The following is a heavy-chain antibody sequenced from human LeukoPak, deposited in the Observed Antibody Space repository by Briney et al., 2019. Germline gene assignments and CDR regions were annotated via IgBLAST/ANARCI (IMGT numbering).Heavy chain of an antibody. D-gene: IGHD6-19*01. V-gene: IGHV3-23*01. J-gene: IGHJ4*02. CDR2: ISGSGGTT. CDR1: GFTFSSYA. CDR3: AKRLGSGWLFDY. Sequence: QTGGSLRLSCAASGFTFSSYAMSWVRQAPGKGLEWVSGISGSGGTTYYADSVKGQLTISKDNSKNTLYLQMNSLRAEDTAVYYCAKRLGSGWLFDYWGQGTLVTVSS.